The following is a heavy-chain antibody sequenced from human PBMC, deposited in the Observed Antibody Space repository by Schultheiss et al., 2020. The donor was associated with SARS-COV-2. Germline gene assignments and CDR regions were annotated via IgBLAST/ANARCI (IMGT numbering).Heavy chain of an antibody. CDR2: IFYSGNT. Sequence: SETLSLTCTVSGGSISSSSYYWGWIRQPPGKGLEWIGSIFYSGNTYYNPSLKSRVTISVDTSKNQFSLKLSSVTAADTAVYYCASHDYGDYVRGAFDIWGQGTMVTVSS. J-gene: IGHJ3*02. CDR1: GGSISSSSYY. D-gene: IGHD4-17*01. V-gene: IGHV4-39*07. CDR3: ASHDYGDYVRGAFDI.